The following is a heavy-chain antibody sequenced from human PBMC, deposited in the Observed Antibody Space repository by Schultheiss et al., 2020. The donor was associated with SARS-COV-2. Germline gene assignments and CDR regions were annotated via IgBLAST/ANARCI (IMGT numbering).Heavy chain of an antibody. Sequence: SETLSLTCTVSGGSISSGGYYWSWIRQHPGKGLEWIGYIYYSGSTYYNPSLKSRVTISVDTSKNQFSLKLSSVTAADTAVYYCARGRNNVLRFLEWRPSPSYYFDYWGQGTLVTVSS. CDR2: IYYSGST. V-gene: IGHV4-31*03. J-gene: IGHJ4*02. D-gene: IGHD3-3*01. CDR1: GGSISSGGYY. CDR3: ARGRNNVLRFLEWRPSPSYYFDY.